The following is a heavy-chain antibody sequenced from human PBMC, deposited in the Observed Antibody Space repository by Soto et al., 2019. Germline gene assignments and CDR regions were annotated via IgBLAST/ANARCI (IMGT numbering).Heavy chain of an antibody. Sequence: GGSLRLSCAASGFTFSSYAMSWVRQAPGKGLEWVSAISGSGGSTYYADSVKGRFTISRDNSKNTLYLQMNSLRAEDTAVYYCAKDPSYDILTGYYYWFDPWGQGTLVTSPQ. CDR2: ISGSGGST. J-gene: IGHJ5*02. V-gene: IGHV3-23*01. CDR3: AKDPSYDILTGYYYWFDP. D-gene: IGHD3-9*01. CDR1: GFTFSSYA.